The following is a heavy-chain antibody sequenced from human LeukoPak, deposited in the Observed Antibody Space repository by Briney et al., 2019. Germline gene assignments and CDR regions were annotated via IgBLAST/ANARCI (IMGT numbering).Heavy chain of an antibody. Sequence: GSLRLSCAASRFTFSNYTMSWIRQPPGKGLEWIGEINHSGSTNYNPSLKSRVTISVDTSKNQFSLKLSSVTAADTAVYYCARGRCGGDCYPDNWFDPWGQGTLVTVSS. J-gene: IGHJ5*02. CDR3: ARGRCGGDCYPDNWFDP. V-gene: IGHV4-34*01. CDR2: INHSGST. CDR1: RFTFSNYT. D-gene: IGHD2-21*02.